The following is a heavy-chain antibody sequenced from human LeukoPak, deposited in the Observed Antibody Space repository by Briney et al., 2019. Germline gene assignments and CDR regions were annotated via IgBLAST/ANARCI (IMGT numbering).Heavy chain of an antibody. CDR2: IGSSGAST. D-gene: IGHD4-23*01. V-gene: IGHV3-23*01. Sequence: GGSLRLSCAASGFTFSNYGMSWVRQAPGKGLEWVSAIGSSGASTYYADSVKGRFTISRDNSRNTLYLQMNSLRAEDTAVYYCAKYYGGSGYLDYWGQGTLVTVSS. CDR3: AKYYGGSGYLDY. J-gene: IGHJ4*02. CDR1: GFTFSNYG.